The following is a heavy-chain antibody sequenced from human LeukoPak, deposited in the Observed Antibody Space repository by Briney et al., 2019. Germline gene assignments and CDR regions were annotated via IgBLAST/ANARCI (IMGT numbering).Heavy chain of an antibody. CDR2: ISYDGSNK. J-gene: IGHJ4*02. CDR1: GFTFSSYG. D-gene: IGHD6-13*01. CDR3: AKDSYSKGDF. Sequence: PGGSLRLSCAASGFTFSSYGMHWVRQAPGKRLEWVAVISYDGSNKYYADSVKGRFTISRDNAKNSLYLQMNSLRAEDTAVYYCAKDSYSKGDFWGQGVLVTVSS. V-gene: IGHV3-30*18.